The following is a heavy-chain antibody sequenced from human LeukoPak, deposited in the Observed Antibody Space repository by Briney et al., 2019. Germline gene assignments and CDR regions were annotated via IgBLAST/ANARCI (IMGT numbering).Heavy chain of an antibody. V-gene: IGHV4-34*01. CDR3: ARGPYFDY. CDR1: GGSFSGYY. Sequence: SETLSLTCAVYGGSFSGYYWSWIRQPPGKGLEWIGEINHSGSTNYNPSLKNRVTISVDTSKNQFSLKLSAVTAADTAVYYCARGPYFDYWGQGTLVTVSS. J-gene: IGHJ4*02. CDR2: INHSGST.